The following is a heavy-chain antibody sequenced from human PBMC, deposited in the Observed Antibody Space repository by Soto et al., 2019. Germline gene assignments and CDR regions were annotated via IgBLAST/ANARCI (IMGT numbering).Heavy chain of an antibody. V-gene: IGHV5-10-1*01. CDR1: GYSFTSYW. CDR3: ATLTYYYDSSGYYYYFDY. D-gene: IGHD3-22*01. Sequence: GESLKISCKGSGYSFTSYWISWVRQMPGKGLEWMGRIDPSDSYTNYSPSFQGHVTISADKSISTAYLQWSSLKASDTAMYYCATLTYYYDSSGYYYYFDYWGQGTLVTV. CDR2: IDPSDSYT. J-gene: IGHJ4*02.